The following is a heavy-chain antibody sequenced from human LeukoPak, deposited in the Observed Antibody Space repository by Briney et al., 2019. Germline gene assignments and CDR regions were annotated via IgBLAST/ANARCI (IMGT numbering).Heavy chain of an antibody. Sequence: SETLSLTCTVSGGSISSYYWSWIRQPPGKGLEWIGYIYYSGRTKYNPSLKSRVTISVDTSKNQFSLKLASVTAGDTAIYYCARRGGVAGWFDPWGQGTLVTVSS. J-gene: IGHJ5*02. CDR1: GGSISSYY. D-gene: IGHD6-19*01. CDR2: IYYSGRT. V-gene: IGHV4-59*08. CDR3: ARRGGVAGWFDP.